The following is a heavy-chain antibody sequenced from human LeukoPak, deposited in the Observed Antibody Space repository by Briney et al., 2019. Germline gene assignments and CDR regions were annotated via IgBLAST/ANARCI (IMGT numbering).Heavy chain of an antibody. V-gene: IGHV3-33*03. CDR1: GFTFGSYG. D-gene: IGHD3-16*01. CDR3: AKPSANYVWGSSN. Sequence: GGSLRLSCAASGFTFGSYGMHWVRQAPGKGLEWVALIWSDGSKEYYIDSVKGRFTISRDNSKNTVSLQMNSLRVEDTAVYYCAKPSANYVWGSSNWGQGTLVTVSS. CDR2: IWSDGSKE. J-gene: IGHJ4*02.